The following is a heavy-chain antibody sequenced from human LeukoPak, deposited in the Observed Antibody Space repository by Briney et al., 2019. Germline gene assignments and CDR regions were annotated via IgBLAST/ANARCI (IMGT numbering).Heavy chain of an antibody. Sequence: SQTLSLTCTVSGGSFSSGNFYWYWIRQYSGRGLEWIGYIYYSGRAYYNPSLKSRVTISVDTSKKQFSLTLSTVTAADTAIYYCARAGGSGNSTYYFDYWGQGTQVTVSS. CDR1: GGSFSSGNFY. J-gene: IGHJ4*02. V-gene: IGHV4-31*03. D-gene: IGHD3-10*01. CDR3: ARAGGSGNSTYYFDY. CDR2: IYYSGRA.